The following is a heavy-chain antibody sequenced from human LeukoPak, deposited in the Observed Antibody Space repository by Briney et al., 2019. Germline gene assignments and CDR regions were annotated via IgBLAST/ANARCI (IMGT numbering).Heavy chain of an antibody. J-gene: IGHJ4*02. CDR3: AKAGIGVVGYFDY. Sequence: GGSLRLSCAASGFTFNSYAMSWVRQAPGKGLEWVSAIRGSGGGTYYADSVKGRFTISRDNSKNTLYLQMNSLRDEDTALYYCAKAGIGVVGYFDYWGQGTLVTASS. CDR2: IRGSGGGT. D-gene: IGHD6-19*01. V-gene: IGHV3-23*01. CDR1: GFTFNSYA.